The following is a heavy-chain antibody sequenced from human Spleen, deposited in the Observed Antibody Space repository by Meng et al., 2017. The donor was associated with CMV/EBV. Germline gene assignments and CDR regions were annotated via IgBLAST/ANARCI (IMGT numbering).Heavy chain of an antibody. V-gene: IGHV1-2*06. D-gene: IGHD7-27*01. CDR2: INPNTGDT. CDR3: ARSRTGVFGYFDL. CDR1: GYTFTDYY. J-gene: IGHJ2*01. Sequence: KSSGYTFTDYYIHWVRQAPGKGLEWMGRINPNTGDTNYAPKFQGRVTMTRDTSIRTAYMEPRRLRSDDTAVYYCARSRTGVFGYFDLWDRGTLVTVSS.